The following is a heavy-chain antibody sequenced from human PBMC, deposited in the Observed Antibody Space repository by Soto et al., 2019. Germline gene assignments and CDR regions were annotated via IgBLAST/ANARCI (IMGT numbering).Heavy chain of an antibody. CDR1: GFTFSSYA. V-gene: IGHV3-30-3*01. CDR2: ISYDGSNK. D-gene: IGHD5-18*01. J-gene: IGHJ4*02. Sequence: TGGSLRLSCAASGFTFSSYAMHWVRQAPGKGLEWVAVISYDGSNKYYADSVKGRFTISRDNSKNTLYLQMNSLRAEDTAVYYCAREGSIQLWSTSSSYYFDYWGQGTLVTVSS. CDR3: AREGSIQLWSTSSSYYFDY.